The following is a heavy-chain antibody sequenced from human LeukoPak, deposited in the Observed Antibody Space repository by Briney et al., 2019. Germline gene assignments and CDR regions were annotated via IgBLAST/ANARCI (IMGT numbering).Heavy chain of an antibody. CDR2: ISSSGSTI. D-gene: IGHD3-10*01. CDR3: ARGSGKSDY. V-gene: IGHV3-48*03. CDR1: GFTFSSYE. J-gene: IGHJ4*02. Sequence: GGSLRLSCAASGFTFSSYEMNCVRQAPGKGLEWVSYISSSGSTIYYADSVKGRFTISRDNAKNSLYLQMNSLRTEDTAVYYCARGSGKSDYWGQGTLVTVSS.